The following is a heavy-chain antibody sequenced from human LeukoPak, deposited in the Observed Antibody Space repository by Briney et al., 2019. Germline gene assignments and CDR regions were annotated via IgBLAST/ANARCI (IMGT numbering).Heavy chain of an antibody. CDR2: IWYDGNIK. D-gene: IGHD3-22*01. CDR1: GLTFSSYG. CDR3: ASALDYYDTRDIDY. Sequence: GRSLRLSCAASGLTFSSYGMHWVRQAPGKGLEWVPVIWYDGNIKYYADSVKGRFTISRDNSKNTLYLQMNSLRAEDTAVYYCASALDYYDTRDIDYWGQGTLVTVSS. J-gene: IGHJ4*02. V-gene: IGHV3-33*01.